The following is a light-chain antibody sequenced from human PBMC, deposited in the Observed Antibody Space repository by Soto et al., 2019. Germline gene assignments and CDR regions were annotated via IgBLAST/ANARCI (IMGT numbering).Light chain of an antibody. V-gene: IGLV2-14*01. CDR1: SSDIGGYDY. J-gene: IGLJ1*01. CDR3: SAYTTTSTLI. CDR2: EVN. Sequence: QSVLTQPASVSGSPGQSVTISCTGTSSDIGGYDYVSWYQQHPGTAPKLILYEVNNRPSGVSNRFSGSKSGNTASLIISGLQTEDEADYYCSAYTTTSTLIFGTGTKVTLL.